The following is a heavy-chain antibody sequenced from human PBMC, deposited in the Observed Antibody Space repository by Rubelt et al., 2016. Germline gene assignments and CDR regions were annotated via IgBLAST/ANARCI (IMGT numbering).Heavy chain of an antibody. V-gene: IGHV3-15*01. Sequence: EMQLVESGGGLVKPGGSLRLSCAASGFTFSDFWMNWVRQVPGKGLEWVARIKSKTDGGTADYTAPVKGRFTISRDDSSDSLFLQMNSLKTEDTAVYYCTTAGFWSCYHRYHADGWGQGATVTVS. CDR2: IKSKTDGGTA. J-gene: IGHJ6*02. CDR3: TTAGFWSCYHRYHADG. D-gene: IGHD3-3*01. CDR1: GFTFSDFW.